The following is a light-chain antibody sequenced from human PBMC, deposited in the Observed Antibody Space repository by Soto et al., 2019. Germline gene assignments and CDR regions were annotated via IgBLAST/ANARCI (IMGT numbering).Light chain of an antibody. CDR3: QQYKNYPWT. CDR1: QTINRW. Sequence: DIQMTQSPSTLSASVGDRVTITCRASQTINRWLAWYQQKPGKAPELLIYDASDLESGVPSRFSGTGSGTDFALTISSLQPDDFATYYCQQYKNYPWTFGQGTRVEIK. V-gene: IGKV1-5*01. J-gene: IGKJ1*01. CDR2: DAS.